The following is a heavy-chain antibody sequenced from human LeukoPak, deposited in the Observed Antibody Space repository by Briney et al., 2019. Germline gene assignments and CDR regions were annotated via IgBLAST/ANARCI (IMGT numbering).Heavy chain of an antibody. CDR1: GGSISSSSYY. CDR2: IYYSGST. J-gene: IGHJ5*02. CDR3: ARVERIATDPEPNWFDP. Sequence: SETLSLTCTVSGGSISSSSYYWGWIRQPPGKGLEWIGSIYYSGSTYYNPSLKSRVTISVDTSKNQFSLKLSSVTAADTAVYYCARVERIATDPEPNWFDPWGQGTLVTVSS. V-gene: IGHV4-39*07. D-gene: IGHD6-13*01.